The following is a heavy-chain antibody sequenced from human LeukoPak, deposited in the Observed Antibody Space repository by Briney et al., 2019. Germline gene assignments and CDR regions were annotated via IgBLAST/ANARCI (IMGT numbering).Heavy chain of an antibody. D-gene: IGHD2-2*01. CDR1: GFTFSSYW. CDR2: INQDGSEK. J-gene: IGHJ4*02. Sequence: PGGSLRLSCAASGFTFSSYWMSWVRQAPGRGLEWVANINQDGSEKNSADSVKGRFTISRDNAKNSLYLQMSSLRAEDTAVYYCARAWDCSSANCYVESEMPTSYPDYWGQGSLVTVSS. V-gene: IGHV3-7*01. CDR3: ARAWDCSSANCYVESEMPTSYPDY.